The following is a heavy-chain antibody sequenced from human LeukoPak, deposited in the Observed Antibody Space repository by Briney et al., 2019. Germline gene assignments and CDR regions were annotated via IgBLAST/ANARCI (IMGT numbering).Heavy chain of an antibody. CDR2: TYYRSKWYN. Sequence: SQTLSLTCAISGDSVSSNSAAWSWIRQSPSRGLEWLGRTYYRSKWYNDYAVSVKSRITINPDTSMNQFSLQLNPVNLEDTAVYYCAREGGEIRGILRYWGQGTLVTVSS. CDR1: GDSVSSNSAA. CDR3: AREGGEIRGILRY. D-gene: IGHD3-10*01. V-gene: IGHV6-1*01. J-gene: IGHJ4*02.